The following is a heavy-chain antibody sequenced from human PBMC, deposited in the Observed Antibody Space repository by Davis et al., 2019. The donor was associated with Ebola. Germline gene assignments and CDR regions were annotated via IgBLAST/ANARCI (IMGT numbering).Heavy chain of an antibody. CDR3: ARSYHYDTSGYLPSLDY. V-gene: IGHV1-2*04. CDR2: ISPNTGGS. J-gene: IGHJ4*02. D-gene: IGHD3-22*01. CDR1: GYTFTGYY. Sequence: AASVKVSCKASGYTFTGYYIHWVRQAPGQGLEWMGWISPNTGGSNYAQKFQGSVTMTRDTSISTAYMELSRLRSDDTAVYYCARSYHYDTSGYLPSLDYWGQGTLVTDSS.